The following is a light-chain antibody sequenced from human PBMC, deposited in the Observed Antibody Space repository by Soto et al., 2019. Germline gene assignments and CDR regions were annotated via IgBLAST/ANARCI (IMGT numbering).Light chain of an antibody. CDR3: CSYASDSTYV. Sequence: QAVVTQPASVSGSPGQSITISCTGTSSDVGNYNLVSWYQQHPGKAPKLMIYEGSRRPSGVSNRFSGSKSGNAASLTISGLQAEDEADYYCCSYASDSTYVFGSGTKVTVL. J-gene: IGLJ1*01. CDR1: SSDVGNYNL. V-gene: IGLV2-23*01. CDR2: EGS.